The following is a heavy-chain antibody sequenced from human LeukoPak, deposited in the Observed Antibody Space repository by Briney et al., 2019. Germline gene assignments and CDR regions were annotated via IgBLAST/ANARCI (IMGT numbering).Heavy chain of an antibody. V-gene: IGHV4-39*02. D-gene: IGHD3-10*01. CDR1: GGSLSPGSYY. Sequence: SETLSLTCTLSGGSLSPGSYYWGWVRQPPGKGLEYIGSISYSGTTYYNPSLKSRVTISVDTSKNHFSLNLSSVSAADTAVYYCAWSSACVPYYFWGQVTLVTVSS. J-gene: IGHJ4*02. CDR2: ISYSGTT. CDR3: AWSSACVPYYF.